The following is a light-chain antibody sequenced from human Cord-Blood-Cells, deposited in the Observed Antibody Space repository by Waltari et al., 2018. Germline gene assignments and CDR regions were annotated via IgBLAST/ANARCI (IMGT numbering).Light chain of an antibody. V-gene: IGKV1-9*01. J-gene: IGKJ1*01. CDR3: QQLNSYPWT. Sequence: DIQLTQSPSFLSASVGDRVTITCRASQGISSYLAWYQQKPGKAPKLLIYAASTLQSGVPSRFSGSGSGTEFNLTSSSLQPEDFATYYCQQLNSYPWTFGQGTKVEIK. CDR2: AAS. CDR1: QGISSY.